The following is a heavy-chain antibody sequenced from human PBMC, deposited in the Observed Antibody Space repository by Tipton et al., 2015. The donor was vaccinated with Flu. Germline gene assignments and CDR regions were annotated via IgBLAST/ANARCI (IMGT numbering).Heavy chain of an antibody. V-gene: IGHV4-34*01. CDR1: GGSFSGYY. J-gene: IGHJ3*02. D-gene: IGHD2-15*01. CDR2: INHSGST. Sequence: TLSLTCAVYGGSFSGYYWSWIRQPPGKGLEWIGEINHSGSTNYNPSLKSRVTISVDTSKNHFSLKLSSVTAADTAVYYCARGLGVVVAVAFDIWGQGTMVTVSS. CDR3: ARGLGVVVAVAFDI.